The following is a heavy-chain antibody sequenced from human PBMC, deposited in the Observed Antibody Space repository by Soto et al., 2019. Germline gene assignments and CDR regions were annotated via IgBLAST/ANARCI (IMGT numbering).Heavy chain of an antibody. CDR3: ARAGLYCSSTSCYYYGMDV. J-gene: IGHJ6*02. V-gene: IGHV5-51*01. CDR2: IYPGDSDT. Sequence: XESLKISCKGSGYSFTSYWIGWVRQMPGKGLEWMGIIYPGDSDTRYSPSFQGQVTISADKSISTAYLQWSSLKASDTAMYYCARAGLYCSSTSCYYYGMDVWGQGTTVTVSS. CDR1: GYSFTSYW. D-gene: IGHD2-2*01.